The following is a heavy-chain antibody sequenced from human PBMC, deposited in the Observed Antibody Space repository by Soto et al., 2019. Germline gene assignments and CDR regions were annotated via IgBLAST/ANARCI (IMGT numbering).Heavy chain of an antibody. V-gene: IGHV4-30-4*01. CDR1: GGSTSSDNY. Sequence: TLSRTCTVSGGSTSSDNYWSWIRQPPGKGLEWIGHIYYSGNTDYNPSLKSRLAISIDTSKNQFSLKLSSVTAADTAVYFCAREGGESSDGLYYFDSWGQGSLVTVSS. J-gene: IGHJ4*02. D-gene: IGHD3-16*01. CDR2: IYYSGNT. CDR3: AREGGESSDGLYYFDS.